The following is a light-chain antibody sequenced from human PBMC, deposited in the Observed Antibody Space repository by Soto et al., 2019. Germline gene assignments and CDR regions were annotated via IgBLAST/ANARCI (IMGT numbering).Light chain of an antibody. CDR2: GAS. J-gene: IGKJ2*01. CDR1: QTVRDGY. Sequence: DIVLTQSPGTLSLSPGERATLSCRASQTVRDGYLAWYQQKPGQAPRLFIYGASARSTGIPDRFSGSGSGTDFTLNISGLEPEDFAVYYCQQYGVSMFTFGQGAKLEIK. V-gene: IGKV3-20*01. CDR3: QQYGVSMFT.